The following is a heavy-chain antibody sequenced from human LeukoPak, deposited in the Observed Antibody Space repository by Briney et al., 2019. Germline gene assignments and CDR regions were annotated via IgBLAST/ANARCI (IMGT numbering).Heavy chain of an antibody. CDR3: ARVGAHDAFHI. CDR2: ISSNGGST. Sequence: GGSLRLSCAASGFTFNSYAMNWVRQAPGKGLEYVSAISSNGGSTYYANSVKGRFSISRDNSKNTLYLQMGSLRAEDMAVYYCARVGAHDAFHIWGQGTMVTVSS. D-gene: IGHD4/OR15-4a*01. CDR1: GFTFNSYA. V-gene: IGHV3-64*01. J-gene: IGHJ3*02.